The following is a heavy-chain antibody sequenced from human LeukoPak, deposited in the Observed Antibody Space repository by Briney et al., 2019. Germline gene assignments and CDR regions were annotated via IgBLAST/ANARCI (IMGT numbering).Heavy chain of an antibody. Sequence: GASVKVSCKASGYTFTGYYMHWVRQAPGQGLEWMGLINPNSGGTNYAQKFQGRVTMTRDTSISTAYMELSRLRSDDTAVYYCARSGSYDFWSGLVRVWGQGTLVTVSS. CDR2: INPNSGGT. D-gene: IGHD3-3*01. V-gene: IGHV1-2*02. CDR1: GYTFTGYY. CDR3: ARSGSYDFWSGLVRV. J-gene: IGHJ4*02.